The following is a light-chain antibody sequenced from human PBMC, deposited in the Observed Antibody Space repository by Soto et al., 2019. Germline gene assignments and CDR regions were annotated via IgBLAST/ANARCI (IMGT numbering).Light chain of an antibody. V-gene: IGKV1-12*01. CDR3: QQGKSFPLT. CDR1: QDINKW. Sequence: DIQMTQSPSSVSASVGDRVTTTCRASQDINKWLAWYQQKPGLAPNLVIYTASRLHGGGPSRFSGSASGTDFTLTISSLQPEDVATYYCQQGKSFPLTFGGGTKVEI. J-gene: IGKJ4*01. CDR2: TAS.